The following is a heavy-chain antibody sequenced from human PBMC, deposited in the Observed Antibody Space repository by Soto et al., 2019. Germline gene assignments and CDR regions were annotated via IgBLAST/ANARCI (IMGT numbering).Heavy chain of an antibody. CDR3: GRCTSTSCHLGSDY. J-gene: IGHJ4*02. D-gene: IGHD2-2*01. CDR2: ISYEGSSQ. CDR1: GFTFSSYA. V-gene: IGHV3-30*04. Sequence: GGSLRLSCAASGFTFSSYAMNWFRQAPGKGLEWVALISYEGSSQYYADSVKGRFTISRDSSKNTLYLQMNSLGAADTAVYYCGRCTSTSCHLGSDYWGQGTLVTVS.